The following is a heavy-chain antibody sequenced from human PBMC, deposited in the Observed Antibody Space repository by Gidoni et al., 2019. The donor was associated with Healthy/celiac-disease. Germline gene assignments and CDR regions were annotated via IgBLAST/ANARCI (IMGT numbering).Heavy chain of an antibody. D-gene: IGHD1-7*01. CDR1: GFTFSSYW. J-gene: IGHJ4*02. CDR2: IKQDGSEK. CDR3: ARDRGWNYQARMDY. V-gene: IGHV3-7*03. Sequence: EVQLVESGGGLVQHGGSLRLYCAASGFTFSSYWMSWVRQAPGKGLEWVANIKQDGSEKYYVDSVKGRFTISRDNAKNSLYLQMNSLRAEDTAVYYCARDRGWNYQARMDYWGQGTLVTVSS.